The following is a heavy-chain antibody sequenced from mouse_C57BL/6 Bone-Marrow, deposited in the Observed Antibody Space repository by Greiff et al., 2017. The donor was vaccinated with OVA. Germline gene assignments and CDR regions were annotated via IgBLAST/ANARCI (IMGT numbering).Heavy chain of an antibody. CDR2: ISDGGSYT. CDR1: GFTFSSYA. J-gene: IGHJ2*01. V-gene: IGHV5-4*01. Sequence: EVQRVESGGGLVKPGGSLKLSCAASGFTFSSYAMSWVRQTPEKRLEWVATISDGGSYTYYPDNVKGRFTISRDNAKNNLYLQMSHLKSEDTAMYYCARDHYGSRRNFDYWGQGTTLTVSS. D-gene: IGHD1-1*01. CDR3: ARDHYGSRRNFDY.